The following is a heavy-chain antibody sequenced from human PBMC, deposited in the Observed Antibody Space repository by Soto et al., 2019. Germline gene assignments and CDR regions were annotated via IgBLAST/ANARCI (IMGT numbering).Heavy chain of an antibody. D-gene: IGHD3-16*01. CDR2: IYYSGST. CDR1: GGSISSGGYY. J-gene: IGHJ3*02. Sequence: PSETLSLTCTVSGGSISSGGYYWSWIRQHPGKGLEWIGYIYYSGSTYYNPSLKSRVTISVDTSKNQFSLKLSSVTAADTAVYYCARSIMITFGGVKDDAFDIWGQGTMVTVSS. V-gene: IGHV4-31*03. CDR3: ARSIMITFGGVKDDAFDI.